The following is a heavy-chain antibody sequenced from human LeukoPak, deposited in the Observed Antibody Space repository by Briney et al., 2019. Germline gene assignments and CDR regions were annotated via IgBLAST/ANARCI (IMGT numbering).Heavy chain of an antibody. D-gene: IGHD3-22*01. J-gene: IGHJ4*01. Sequence: GGSLRLSCAASGFTFSSYAMSWVRQAPGKGLEWVSAISGSGGSTYYADSVKGRFTISRDNSKNTLYLQMNSLRAEGTAVYYCAKGPHYYDSSGWDYFDYWGQGTLVTVSS. CDR1: GFTFSSYA. V-gene: IGHV3-23*01. CDR3: AKGPHYYDSSGWDYFDY. CDR2: ISGSGGST.